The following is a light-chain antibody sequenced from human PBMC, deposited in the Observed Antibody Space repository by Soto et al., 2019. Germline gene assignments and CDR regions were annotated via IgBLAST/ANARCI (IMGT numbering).Light chain of an antibody. CDR1: SSNIGAGYD. CDR2: GNS. Sequence: QLVLTQPPSVSGAPGQRVTISCTGSSSNIGAGYDVHWYQHLPGTAPKLLIFGNSDRPSGVPDRFSGSKSGTSASLAITGLQADDEADYYCQSYDSSLSGVVFGGGTKLTVL. V-gene: IGLV1-40*01. J-gene: IGLJ2*01. CDR3: QSYDSSLSGVV.